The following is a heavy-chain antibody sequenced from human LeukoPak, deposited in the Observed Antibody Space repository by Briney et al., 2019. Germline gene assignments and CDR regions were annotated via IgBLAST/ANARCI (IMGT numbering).Heavy chain of an antibody. CDR3: ARQHCSGGDCYFFD. Sequence: GGSVTLSCAASVFSFSSYCMDWVRQAPGKGLEWVELIWYDGNNKYYADSVKGRFTISRDNSKNTLYLQLNSLRAEDTAVYYCARQHCSGGDCYFFDWGQGTLVTVSS. J-gene: IGHJ4*02. D-gene: IGHD2-15*01. V-gene: IGHV3-33*01. CDR1: VFSFSSYC. CDR2: IWYDGNNK.